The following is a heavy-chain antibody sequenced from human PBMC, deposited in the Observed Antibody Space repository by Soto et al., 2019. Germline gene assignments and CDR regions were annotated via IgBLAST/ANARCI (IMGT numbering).Heavy chain of an antibody. D-gene: IGHD4-17*01. CDR1: GGSISSGGYY. V-gene: IGHV4-31*03. Sequence: SETLSLTCTVSGGSISSGGYYWSWIRQHPGKGLEWIGYIYYSGSTYYNPSLKSRVTISVDTSKNQFSLKLSSVTAADTAVYYCARGVTTVNPFDYWGQGTLVTVSS. J-gene: IGHJ4*02. CDR2: IYYSGST. CDR3: ARGVTTVNPFDY.